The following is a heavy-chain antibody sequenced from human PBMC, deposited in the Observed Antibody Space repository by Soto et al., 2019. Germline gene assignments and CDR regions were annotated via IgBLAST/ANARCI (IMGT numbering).Heavy chain of an antibody. Sequence: WASVKVSCKASGYNFRGYYLHWVRQAPGQGLEWMGWINPNSGGTNYAQSFQGRVTMTSDTSISTAYMELGRLTFDDTASYFCAVGPHESDGVDVWGQGTLVTVSS. V-gene: IGHV1-2*02. CDR3: AVGPHESDGVDV. J-gene: IGHJ6*02. CDR2: INPNSGGT. CDR1: GYNFRGYY.